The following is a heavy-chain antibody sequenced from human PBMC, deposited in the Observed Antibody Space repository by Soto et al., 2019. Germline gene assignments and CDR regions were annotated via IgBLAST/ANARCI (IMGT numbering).Heavy chain of an antibody. CDR3: ARDPLLVGDFAY. CDR2: ISGGGDST. D-gene: IGHD1-26*01. Sequence: GGSLRLSCAASGFTLSSYAMTWVRQAPGKGLEWVSSISGGGDSTYYADSVKGRFTISRDNSKNTLYLQMNSLRDEDTALYYCARDPLLVGDFAYWGQGTLVTVSS. CDR1: GFTLSSYA. V-gene: IGHV3-23*01. J-gene: IGHJ4*02.